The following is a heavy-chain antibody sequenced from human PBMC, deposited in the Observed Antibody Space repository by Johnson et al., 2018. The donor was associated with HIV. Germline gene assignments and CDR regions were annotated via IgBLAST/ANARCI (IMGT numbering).Heavy chain of an antibody. CDR2: ITASGSPI. CDR1: GFIFSDSY. Sequence: VESGGGLVKPGGSLRLSCAASGFIFSDSYMSWIRQAPGKGLEWLSYITASGSPIYYADSVRGRFTISRDNAKNSLYLQMNSLRAEDTAVYYCAREDGDSSSWAGAFDIWGQGTMVTVSS. V-gene: IGHV3-11*01. J-gene: IGHJ3*02. CDR3: AREDGDSSSWAGAFDI. D-gene: IGHD6-13*01.